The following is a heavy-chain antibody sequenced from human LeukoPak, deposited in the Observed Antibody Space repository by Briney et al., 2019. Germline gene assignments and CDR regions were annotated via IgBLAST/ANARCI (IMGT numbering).Heavy chain of an antibody. J-gene: IGHJ4*02. V-gene: IGHV3-23*01. CDR1: GFTFSSYA. CDR3: ARAWAVADNIDY. CDR2: ISGSGGST. Sequence: GGSLRLSCAASGFTFSSYAMSWVRQAPGKGLEWVSAISGSGGSTYYADSVKGRFTISRDNSKNTLYLRMNSLRAEDTAVYYCARAWAVADNIDYWGQGTLVTVSS. D-gene: IGHD6-19*01.